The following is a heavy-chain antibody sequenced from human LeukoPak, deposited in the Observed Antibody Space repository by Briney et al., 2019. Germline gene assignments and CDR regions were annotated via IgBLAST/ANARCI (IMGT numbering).Heavy chain of an antibody. J-gene: IGHJ4*02. CDR3: AKDRSYDFWSGWFWAY. D-gene: IGHD3-3*01. V-gene: IGHV3-23*01. CDR2: ISGSGDST. Sequence: GGSLRLSCAASGFTFSSYAMSWVRQAPGKGLEWVSAISGSGDSTYYADSVKGRFTISRDNSKNTLYLQMNSLRAEDTAVYYCAKDRSYDFWSGWFWAYWGQGTLVTVSS. CDR1: GFTFSSYA.